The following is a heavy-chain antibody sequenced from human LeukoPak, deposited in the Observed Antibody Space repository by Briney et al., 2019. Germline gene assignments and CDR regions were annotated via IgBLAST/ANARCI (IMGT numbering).Heavy chain of an antibody. J-gene: IGHJ5*02. CDR2: ISGGGSDE. CDR1: GFSFRTYE. CDR3: ARDVGFNNGWPA. V-gene: IGHV3-48*03. Sequence: PGGSLRLSCVASGFSFRTYEMNWVRQAPGKGLEWISDISGGGSDEDYAESVKGRFSISRDNAKNSLFLQMNSLRVEDTAVYYCARDVGFNNGWPAWGQGTLVTVCS. D-gene: IGHD6-19*01.